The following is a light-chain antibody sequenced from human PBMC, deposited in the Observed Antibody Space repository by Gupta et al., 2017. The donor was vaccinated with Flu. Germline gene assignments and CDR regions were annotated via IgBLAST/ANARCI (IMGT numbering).Light chain of an antibody. V-gene: IGLV1-36*01. CDR1: SSNIGNNA. J-gene: IGLJ1*01. CDR2: YDD. CDR3: AAWDDSLNAYV. Sequence: QSVLTRPPSVSEAPRQRVTISCSGSSSNIGNNAVNWYQQLPGKAPKLLIYYDDLLPSGVSDRFSGSKSDTSASLAISGLQSEDEADYYCAAWDDSLNAYVFGTGTKVTVL.